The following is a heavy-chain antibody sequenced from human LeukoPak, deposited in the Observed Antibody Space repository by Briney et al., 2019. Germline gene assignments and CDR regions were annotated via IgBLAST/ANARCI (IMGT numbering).Heavy chain of an antibody. V-gene: IGHV4-59*11. J-gene: IGHJ4*02. CDR1: GGSISSHY. D-gene: IGHD5-18*01. CDR3: AGGGTTMITSDY. Sequence: SETLSLTCTVSGGSISSHYWSWIRQPPGKGLEWIGYIYYSGSTNYNPSLKSRVTISVDTSKNQFSLKLSSVTAADTAVYYCAGGGTTMITSDYWGQGTLVTVSS. CDR2: IYYSGST.